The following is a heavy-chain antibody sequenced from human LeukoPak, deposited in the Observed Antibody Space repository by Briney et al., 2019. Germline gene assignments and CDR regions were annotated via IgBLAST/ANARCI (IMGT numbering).Heavy chain of an antibody. CDR1: EFPFTISW. D-gene: IGHD1-1*01. J-gene: IGHJ5*02. CDR3: AREAVPHTLNWFDP. CDR2: IKEDGSAK. V-gene: IGHV3-7*01. Sequence: GGSLRLSCAASEFPFTISWMTWVRQAPGKGLEWVANIKEDGSAKNYVDSVKGRFTISRDNSKNTLYLQMNSLRAEDTAVYYCAREAVPHTLNWFDPWGQGTLVTVSS.